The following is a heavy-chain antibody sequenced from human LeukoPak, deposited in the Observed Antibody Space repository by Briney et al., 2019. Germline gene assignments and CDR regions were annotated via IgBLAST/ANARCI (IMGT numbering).Heavy chain of an antibody. CDR1: GGSISSYY. CDR3: ASTLRGITPFDY. CDR2: IYYSGST. V-gene: IGHV4-59*01. J-gene: IGHJ4*02. Sequence: SSETLSLTCTVSGGSISSYYWSWIRQPPGKGLEWIGYIYYSGSTNYNPSLKSRVTISVDTSKNQFSLKLSSVTAADTAVYYCASTLRGITPFDYWGQGTLVTVSS. D-gene: IGHD1-14*01.